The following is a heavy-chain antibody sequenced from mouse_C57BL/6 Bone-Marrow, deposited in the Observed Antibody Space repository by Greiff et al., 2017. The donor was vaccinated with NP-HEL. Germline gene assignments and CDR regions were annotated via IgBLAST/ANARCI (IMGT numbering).Heavy chain of an antibody. J-gene: IGHJ2*01. CDR3: AREDYYGSSYYFDY. Sequence: VKLQESGPELVKPGASVKISCKASGYAFSSSWMNWVKQRPGKGLEWIGRIYPGDGDTNYNGKFKGKATLTADKSSSTAYMQLSSLTSEDSAVYFCAREDYYGSSYYFDYWGQGTTLTVSS. CDR1: GYAFSSSW. V-gene: IGHV1-82*01. CDR2: IYPGDGDT. D-gene: IGHD1-1*01.